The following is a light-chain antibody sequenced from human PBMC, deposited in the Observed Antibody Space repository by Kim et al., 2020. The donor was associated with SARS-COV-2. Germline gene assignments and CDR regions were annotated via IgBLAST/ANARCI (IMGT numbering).Light chain of an antibody. J-gene: IGKJ3*01. CDR3: HQSDNLPFP. CDR1: QSIGTK. CDR2: YAS. Sequence: EIVLTQSPAYQSVTPKEKVTITCRASQSIGTKLHWYQQKPDQSPKLLINYASQSLSGVSSRFSGSGSGTDFTLTINSLEAEDVAAYYCHQSDNLPFPFGPGTKVDIK. V-gene: IGKV6D-21*02.